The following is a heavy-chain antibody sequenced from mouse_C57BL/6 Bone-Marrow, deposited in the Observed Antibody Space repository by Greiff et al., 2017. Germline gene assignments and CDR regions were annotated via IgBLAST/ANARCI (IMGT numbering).Heavy chain of an antibody. CDR1: GFTFSSYA. Sequence: EVKVVESGGGLVKPGGSLKLSCAASGFTFSSYAMSWVRQTPEKRLEWVATISDGGSSTYYPDNVKGRFTLSRDNAKNNLYLQMSHLKSEDTAMYYCARLWLDWYVDVWGTGTTVTGSS. CDR2: ISDGGSST. CDR3: ARLWLDWYVDV. J-gene: IGHJ1*03. D-gene: IGHD2-2*01. V-gene: IGHV5-4*03.